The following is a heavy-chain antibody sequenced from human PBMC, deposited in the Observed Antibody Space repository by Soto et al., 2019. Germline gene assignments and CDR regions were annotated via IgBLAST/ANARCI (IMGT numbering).Heavy chain of an antibody. Sequence: ASETLSLTCTVSGGSISSYYWSWIRQPPGKGLEWIGYIYYSGSTNYNPSLKSRVTISVDTSKNQFSLKLSSVTAADTAVYYCVRHFLGYGDYAIDYCGQGTLVTVSS. CDR3: VRHFLGYGDYAIDY. J-gene: IGHJ4*02. CDR1: GGSISSYY. CDR2: IYYSGST. V-gene: IGHV4-59*08. D-gene: IGHD4-17*01.